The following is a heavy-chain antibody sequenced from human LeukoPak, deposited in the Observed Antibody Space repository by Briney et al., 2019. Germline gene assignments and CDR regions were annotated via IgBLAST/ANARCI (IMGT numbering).Heavy chain of an antibody. V-gene: IGHV4-34*01. CDR3: ARVTSLTSSSGGY. CDR1: GGSFSGYY. Sequence: SETLSLTCAVYGGSFSGYYWSWIRQPPGKGLEWIGEINHSGSTNYNPSLKSRVTISVDTSKNQFSLKLSSVTAADTAVYYCARVTSLTSSSGGYWGQGTLVTVSS. D-gene: IGHD6-13*01. CDR2: INHSGST. J-gene: IGHJ4*02.